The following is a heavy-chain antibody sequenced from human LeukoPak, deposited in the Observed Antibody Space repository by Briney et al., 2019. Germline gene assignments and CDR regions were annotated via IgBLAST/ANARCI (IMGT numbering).Heavy chain of an antibody. D-gene: IGHD3-22*01. Sequence: SETLSLTCTVSGGSISSYYWSWIRQPPGKGLEWIGYIYYSGSTNYNPSLKSRVTISVDTSKNQFSLKLSSVTAADTAVYYCARETDRWFDPWGQGTLVTVSS. J-gene: IGHJ5*02. V-gene: IGHV4-59*01. CDR1: GGSISSYY. CDR2: IYYSGST. CDR3: ARETDRWFDP.